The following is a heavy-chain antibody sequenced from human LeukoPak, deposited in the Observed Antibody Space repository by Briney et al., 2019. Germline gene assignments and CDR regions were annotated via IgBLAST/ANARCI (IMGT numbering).Heavy chain of an antibody. CDR2: ISRSSSTI. CDR1: GFTFSNYS. J-gene: IGHJ3*02. V-gene: IGHV3-48*01. Sequence: PEGSLRLSCAASGFTFSNYSMNWVRQAPGKGLEWVSYISRSSSTIYYADSVKGRFTISRDNAKNSLYLQMNSLRAEDTAVSYCARAKRNGFDIWGQGTMVTVSS. CDR3: ARAKRNGFDI.